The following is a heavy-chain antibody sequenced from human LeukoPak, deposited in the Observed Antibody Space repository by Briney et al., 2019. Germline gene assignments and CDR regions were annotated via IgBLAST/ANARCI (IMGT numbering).Heavy chain of an antibody. D-gene: IGHD3-22*01. V-gene: IGHV4-4*07. CDR2: IYSNGGT. Sequence: SETLSLTCTVSGGSTSNFYWSWIRQPAGKGLEWIGRIYSNGGTSYNPSLKSRVAMSIDTSKNQFSLKLSSVTAADTAVYYCASTYYYDSSGYFVYWGQGTLVTVSS. CDR1: GGSTSNFY. J-gene: IGHJ4*02. CDR3: ASTYYYDSSGYFVY.